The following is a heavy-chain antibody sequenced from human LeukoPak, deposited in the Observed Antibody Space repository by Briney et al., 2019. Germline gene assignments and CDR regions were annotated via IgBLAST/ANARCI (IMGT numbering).Heavy chain of an antibody. Sequence: GASVKVSCKASGYTFTSYGISWVRQAPGQGLEWMGWISAYNGNTNYAQKLQGRVTMTTDTSTSTAYMELRSLRSDDTAVYYCARVRVMGYYYDSSGYYYEDYWGQGTLVTVSS. CDR3: ARVRVMGYYYDSSGYYYEDY. CDR2: ISAYNGNT. J-gene: IGHJ4*02. D-gene: IGHD3-22*01. V-gene: IGHV1-18*01. CDR1: GYTFTSYG.